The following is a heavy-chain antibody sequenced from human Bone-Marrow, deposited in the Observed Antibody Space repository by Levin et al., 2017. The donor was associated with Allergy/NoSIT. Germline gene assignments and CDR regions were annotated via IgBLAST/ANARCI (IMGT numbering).Heavy chain of an antibody. CDR1: GYTFTGYY. D-gene: IGHD3-10*01. V-gene: IGHV1-2*02. Sequence: ASVKVSCKSSGYTFTGYYMNWVRQAPGQGPEWMGWINPNSGGTNYAQKFQGRVTMTRDTSISTAYMELSRLRSDDTAVYYCARDGSGDYYGLDVWGQGTTITVSS. CDR3: ARDGSGDYYGLDV. J-gene: IGHJ6*02. CDR2: INPNSGGT.